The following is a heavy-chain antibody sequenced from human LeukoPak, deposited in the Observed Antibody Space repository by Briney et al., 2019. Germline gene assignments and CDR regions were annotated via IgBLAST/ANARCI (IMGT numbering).Heavy chain of an antibody. CDR1: GFTISSNS. V-gene: IGHV3-53*01. J-gene: IGHJ4*02. CDR2: IYSSVT. D-gene: IGHD4/OR15-4a*01. Sequence: GGSLRLSCTVSGFTISSNSMSWVRQAPGKGVEWVSFIYSSVTHYSDSVKGRFTISRDNSKNTLFLQMNSLRAEDTAVYYCARRAGAYSHPYDYWGQGTLVTVSS. CDR3: ARRAGAYSHPYDY.